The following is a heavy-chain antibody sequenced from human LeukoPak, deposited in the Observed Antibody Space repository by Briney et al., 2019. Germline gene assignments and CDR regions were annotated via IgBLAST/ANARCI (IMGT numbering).Heavy chain of an antibody. J-gene: IGHJ5*02. CDR1: GGTFSSYA. CDR3: ARGAIGCSTSCEGWWFDP. D-gene: IGHD2-2*01. V-gene: IGHV1-69*05. Sequence: ASVKVSCKASGGTFSSYAISWVRQAPGQGREWMGRIIPIFGTANYAQKFQGRVTITTDESTSTAYMELSSLRSEDTAVYYCARGAIGCSTSCEGWWFDPWGQGTLVTVSS. CDR2: IIPIFGTA.